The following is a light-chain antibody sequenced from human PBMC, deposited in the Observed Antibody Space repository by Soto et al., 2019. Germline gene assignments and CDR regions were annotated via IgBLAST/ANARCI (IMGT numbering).Light chain of an antibody. CDR2: EVS. CDR3: IQGTPWPWT. J-gene: IGKJ1*01. CDR1: YSIIHCDGDTY. V-gene: IGKV2-30*02. Sequence: EVVMTQSPISLPVTLGHPDSISCRTSYSIIHCDGDTYLNWVLQMPGHSPRSLISEVSNRDSGVPDRFSGSGSETDFTLNISRGEAEDVGIDYCIQGTPWPWTFGQGTEV.